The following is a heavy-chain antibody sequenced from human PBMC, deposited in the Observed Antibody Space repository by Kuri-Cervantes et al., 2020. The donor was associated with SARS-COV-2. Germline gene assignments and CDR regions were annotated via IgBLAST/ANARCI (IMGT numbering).Heavy chain of an antibody. V-gene: IGHV3-53*01. CDR2: IYSGGSK. D-gene: IGHD6-13*01. Sequence: GESLKISCAASGFTVSSNYMSWVRQAPGKGLEWVSVIYSGGSKYYADSVKGRFTISRDNSKNTLYLQMNSLRAEDTAVYYCARGYSSSVIDYWGQGTLVTVSS. J-gene: IGHJ4*02. CDR1: GFTVSSNY. CDR3: ARGYSSSVIDY.